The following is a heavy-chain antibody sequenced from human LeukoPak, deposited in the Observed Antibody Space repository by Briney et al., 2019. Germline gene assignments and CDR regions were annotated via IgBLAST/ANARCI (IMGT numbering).Heavy chain of an antibody. CDR3: ARGYRGDGYTLYYFDY. D-gene: IGHD5-24*01. CDR1: GFTFSSYW. V-gene: IGHV3-74*01. J-gene: IGHJ4*02. CDR2: INSDGSST. Sequence: PGGSLRLSCAASGFTFSSYWMHWVRQAPGKGLVWVSRINSDGSSTSYADSVKGRFTISRDNAKNTLYLQMNSLRAEDTAVYYCARGYRGDGYTLYYFDYWGQGTLVTVSS.